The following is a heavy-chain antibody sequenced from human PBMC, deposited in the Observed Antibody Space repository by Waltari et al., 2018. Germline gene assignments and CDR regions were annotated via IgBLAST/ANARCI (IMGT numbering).Heavy chain of an antibody. V-gene: IGHV3-53*01. D-gene: IGHD6-19*01. CDR1: GFIVGSNY. CDR2: IYSGGST. J-gene: IGHJ4*02. Sequence: EVQLVESGGGLIQPGGSLRLSCASSGFIVGSNYMRWVRQAPGRGLEWVSLIYSGGSTYYADSVKGRFTISRDNSKNTLYLQMDSLSVEDTAVYYCARWQQWPVRAFDYWGQGTLVTVSS. CDR3: ARWQQWPVRAFDY.